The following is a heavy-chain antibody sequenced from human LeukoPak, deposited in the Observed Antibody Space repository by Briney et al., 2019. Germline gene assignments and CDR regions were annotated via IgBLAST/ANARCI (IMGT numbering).Heavy chain of an antibody. CDR3: ARDAGWVAGMISPYFDY. CDR2: ISYDGSNK. D-gene: IGHD6-19*01. Sequence: GRSLRLSCAASGFTFSSYAMHWVRQAPGKGLEWVAVISYDGSNKYYADSVKGRFTISRDNSKNTLYLQMNSLRAEDTAVYYCARDAGWVAGMISPYFDYWGQGTLVTVSS. V-gene: IGHV3-30-3*01. CDR1: GFTFSSYA. J-gene: IGHJ4*02.